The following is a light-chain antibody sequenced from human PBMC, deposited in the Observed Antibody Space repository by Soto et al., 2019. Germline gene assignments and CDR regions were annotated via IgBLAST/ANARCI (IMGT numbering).Light chain of an antibody. Sequence: QSVLAQPASVSGSPGQSITISCTGTSDDVGAYNSVSWYQQLPHKAPQVILYKGTQRPSGVSSRFSGSTSGNAASLTISGLQADDEADYFCCSSAPESTYVFGTGTKVTX. CDR3: CSSAPESTYV. J-gene: IGLJ1*01. V-gene: IGLV2-23*01. CDR2: KGT. CDR1: SDDVGAYNS.